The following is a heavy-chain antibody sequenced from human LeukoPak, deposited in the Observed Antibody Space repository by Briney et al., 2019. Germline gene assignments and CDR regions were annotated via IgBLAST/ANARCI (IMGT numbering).Heavy chain of an antibody. CDR3: ARDLVAARKVESFDY. CDR1: GYTFTSYY. J-gene: IGHJ4*02. V-gene: IGHV1-46*01. Sequence: GASVKVSCKASGYTFTSYYMHWVRQAPGQGLEWMGIINPSGGSTSYAQKFQGRVTMTRDTSTSTVYMELSSLRSEDTAVYYCARDLVAARKVESFDYWGQGTLVTVSS. CDR2: INPSGGST. D-gene: IGHD6-6*01.